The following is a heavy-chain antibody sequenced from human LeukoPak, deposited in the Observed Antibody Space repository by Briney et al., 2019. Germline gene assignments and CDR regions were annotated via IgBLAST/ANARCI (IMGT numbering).Heavy chain of an antibody. CDR1: GYTFTSYY. V-gene: IGHV1-46*01. CDR3: ATSYYYDSSDYYRIDY. D-gene: IGHD3-22*01. CDR2: INPSGGST. J-gene: IGHJ4*02. Sequence: ASVKVSCTASGYTFTSYYMHWVRQAPGQGLEWMGIINPSGGSTSYAQKFQGRVTMTRDTSISTAYMELSRLRSEDTAVYYCATSYYYDSSDYYRIDYWGQGTLVTVSS.